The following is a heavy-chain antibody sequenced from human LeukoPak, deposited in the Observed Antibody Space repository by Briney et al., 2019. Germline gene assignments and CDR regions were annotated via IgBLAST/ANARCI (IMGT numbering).Heavy chain of an antibody. J-gene: IGHJ4*02. D-gene: IGHD1-26*01. CDR3: AKYSGSYYGSGVDY. CDR2: ISGSGGST. Sequence: QTGGSLRLSCAASGFTFSSYAMSWVRQAPGKGLEWVSFISGSGGSTYYADSVKGRFTISRDNSKNTLYLQVNSLRAEDTAVYYCAKYSGSYYGSGVDYWGQGTLVTVSS. CDR1: GFTFSSYA. V-gene: IGHV3-23*01.